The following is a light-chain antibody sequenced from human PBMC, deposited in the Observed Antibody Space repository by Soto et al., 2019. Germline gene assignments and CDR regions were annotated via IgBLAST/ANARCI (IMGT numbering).Light chain of an antibody. J-gene: IGLJ3*02. CDR1: SSDVGAYNY. V-gene: IGLV2-14*01. CDR3: TSYTTSNTGV. CDR2: EVS. Sequence: QSALTQPASVSGSPGQSITISCTGTSSDVGAYNYVSWYQQHPGKAPKLLIYEVSDRPSGVSNRFSGSKSGNTASLIISGLQAADEADYYCTSYTTSNTGVFGGGTQLTVL.